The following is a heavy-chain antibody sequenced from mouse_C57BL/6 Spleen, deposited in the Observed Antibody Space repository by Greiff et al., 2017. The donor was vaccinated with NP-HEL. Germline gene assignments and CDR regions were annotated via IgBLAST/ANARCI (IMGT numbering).Heavy chain of an antibody. CDR1: GYTFTDYY. V-gene: IGHV1-26*01. J-gene: IGHJ4*01. D-gene: IGHD1-1*01. CDR3: ARRDYGSSPLYAMDY. CDR2: INPNNGGT. Sequence: VQLQQSGPELVKPGASVKISCKASGYTFTDYYMNWVKQSHGKSLEWIGDINPNNGGTSYNQKFKGKATLTVDKSSSTAYMELRSLTSEDSVVYYCARRDYGSSPLYAMDYWGQGTSVTVSS.